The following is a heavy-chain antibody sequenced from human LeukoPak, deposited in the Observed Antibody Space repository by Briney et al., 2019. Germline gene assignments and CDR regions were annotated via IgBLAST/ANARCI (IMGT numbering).Heavy chain of an antibody. CDR2: IYYSGHT. J-gene: IGHJ4*02. CDR3: ARGERPGLDY. V-gene: IGHV4-59*01. D-gene: IGHD1-14*01. CDR1: GGSISGYY. Sequence: PSETEGLIRTVSGGSISGYYGSWIRQPPGKGLEWIGYIYYSGHTNYNPSLKSRDTISVDTSKNQFSLKLISVTAADTAVYYCARGERPGLDYWGGGPVDTVSS.